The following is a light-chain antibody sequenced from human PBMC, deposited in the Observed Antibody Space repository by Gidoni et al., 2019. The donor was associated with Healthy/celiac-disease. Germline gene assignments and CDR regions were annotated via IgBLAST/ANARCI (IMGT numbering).Light chain of an antibody. CDR1: QSVSSY. V-gene: IGKV3-11*01. J-gene: IGKJ2*01. Sequence: EIVLTQSPATLSLSPGERATLPCRASQSVSSYLAWYRQKPGQAPRLLIYDASNRSTGIPARFSGSGSGTDFTLTISSLEPEDFAVYYCQQRSNWPGYTFGQGTKLEIK. CDR2: DAS. CDR3: QQRSNWPGYT.